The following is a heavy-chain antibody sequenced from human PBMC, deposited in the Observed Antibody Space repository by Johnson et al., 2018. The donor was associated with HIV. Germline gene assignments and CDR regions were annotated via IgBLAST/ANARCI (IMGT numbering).Heavy chain of an antibody. CDR3: ARGIAAAGSDAFDI. J-gene: IGHJ3*02. D-gene: IGHD6-13*01. V-gene: IGHV3-30-3*01. Sequence: QVQLVESGGGLVQPGGSLRLSCAASGLIFGIFSMKKVRQAPGKGLEWVAFISYDGSNKYYADSVKGRFTISRDSSKNTLYLQVNSLRAEDTAVYYCARGIAAAGSDAFDIWGQGTMVTVSS. CDR1: GLIFGIFS. CDR2: ISYDGSNK.